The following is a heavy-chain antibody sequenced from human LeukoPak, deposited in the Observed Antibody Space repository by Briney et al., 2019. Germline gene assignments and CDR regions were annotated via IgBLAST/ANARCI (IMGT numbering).Heavy chain of an antibody. V-gene: IGHV1-18*01. CDR2: ISAYNGSP. Sequence: GASVKVSCKASGYTFSTYGITWVRQAPGQGLEWMGWISAYNGSPKYAQKFQGRVTMTTDTSSSTAYMELRRLRSDDTAVYYCARRIREYDYWGQGTLVTVSS. J-gene: IGHJ4*02. CDR3: ARRIREYDY. D-gene: IGHD5-18*01. CDR1: GYTFSTYG.